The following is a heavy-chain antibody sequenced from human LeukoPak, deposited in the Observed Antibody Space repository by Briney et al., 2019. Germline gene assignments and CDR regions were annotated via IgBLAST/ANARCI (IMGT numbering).Heavy chain of an antibody. J-gene: IGHJ4*02. CDR3: ARDSRGYYDSSGYFDY. Sequence: SETLSLTCTVSGGSISTYHWTWIRQPPGKRLEWIAYIYYSGTTKYNPSLKSRVTIAVDTSKNHFSLKLSSVTAADTAVYYCARDSRGYYDSSGYFDYWGQGTLVTVSS. CDR1: GGSISTYH. D-gene: IGHD3-22*01. CDR2: IYYSGTT. V-gene: IGHV4-59*01.